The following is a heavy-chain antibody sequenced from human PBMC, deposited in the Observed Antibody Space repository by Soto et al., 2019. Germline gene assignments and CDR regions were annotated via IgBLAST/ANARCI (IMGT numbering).Heavy chain of an antibody. Sequence: SETLSLTCIVSGGSITNGDYYWSWIRQPPGKGLEWIGHMYNTGSTVYNPSFKSRVTISVDTSKNQFSLKLNSVTAADTAVYYCARDLWGYCGTDCYPLDVWGQGTTVTVSS. CDR2: MYNTGST. CDR1: GGSITNGDYY. V-gene: IGHV4-61*08. J-gene: IGHJ6*02. D-gene: IGHD2-21*02. CDR3: ARDLWGYCGTDCYPLDV.